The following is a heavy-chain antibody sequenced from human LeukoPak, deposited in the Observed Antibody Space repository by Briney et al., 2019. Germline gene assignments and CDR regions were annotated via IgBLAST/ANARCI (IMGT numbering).Heavy chain of an antibody. V-gene: IGHV1-8*01. CDR1: GYTFSGYD. J-gene: IGHJ4*02. CDR2: INPNSGNT. CDR3: ARGGTHTYYFDY. Sequence: ASVTVSCKASGYTFSGYDINWVRQATGQGLEWMGWINPNSGNTDYAQKFQGRVTITADESTSTAYMELSSLRSEDTAVYYCARGGTHTYYFDYWGQGTLVTVSS. D-gene: IGHD1-1*01.